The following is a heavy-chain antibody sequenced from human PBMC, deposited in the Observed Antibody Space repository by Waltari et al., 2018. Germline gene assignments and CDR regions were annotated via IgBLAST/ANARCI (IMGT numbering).Heavy chain of an antibody. CDR2: IRRGGNTYAT. CDR1: GFTLSGSA. J-gene: IGHJ4*02. D-gene: IGHD1-26*01. Sequence: VQLVDSGGDLVQPGGSLTLSCAASGFTLSGSAIHWVRQASGKGLEGVGRIRRGGNTYATAYGASVKGRFTISRDDSKNTAYLQLNSLETEDTAVYYCSRETISGTYEDNWGQGTLVTVSA. V-gene: IGHV3-73*01. CDR3: SRETISGTYEDN.